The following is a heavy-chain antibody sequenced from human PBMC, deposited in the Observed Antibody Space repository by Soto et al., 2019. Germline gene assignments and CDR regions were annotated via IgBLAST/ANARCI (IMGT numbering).Heavy chain of an antibody. V-gene: IGHV2-5*02. D-gene: IGHD5-18*01. CDR1: GFSLSARGEG. CDR2: IYWDDDK. Sequence: SGPTLVYPTETLTLTCTFSGFSLSARGEGVGWIRQPPGKALEWLAIIYWDDDKRYSPSLRTTFTITKDTSKNQVVLTMTNMDPVDTATYFCAHRPFNSAWHDAYDIWGPGTMVTVS. CDR3: AHRPFNSAWHDAYDI. J-gene: IGHJ3*02.